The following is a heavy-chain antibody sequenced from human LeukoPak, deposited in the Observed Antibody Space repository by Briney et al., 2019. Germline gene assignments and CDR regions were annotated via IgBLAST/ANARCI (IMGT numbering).Heavy chain of an antibody. CDR3: AKDWRYSYGYRGNYFDY. Sequence: GGSLRLSCAASGFTFSSYGMHWARQAPGKGLEWVAVIWYDGSNKYYADSVKGRFTISRDNSKNTLYLQMNSLRAEDTAVYYCAKDWRYSYGYRGNYFDYWGQGTLVTVSS. D-gene: IGHD5-18*01. J-gene: IGHJ4*02. V-gene: IGHV3-33*06. CDR1: GFTFSSYG. CDR2: IWYDGSNK.